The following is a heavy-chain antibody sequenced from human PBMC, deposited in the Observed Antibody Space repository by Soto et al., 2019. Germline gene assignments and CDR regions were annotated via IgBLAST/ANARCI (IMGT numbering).Heavy chain of an antibody. CDR2: MYYSGST. CDR3: ARHVVPAANYFDY. CDR1: GGSISNYY. D-gene: IGHD2-2*01. V-gene: IGHV4-59*08. J-gene: IGHJ4*02. Sequence: SETLSLTCTVSGGSISNYYWSWIRQPPGKGLEWIAYMYYSGSTNYNPSLKSRVTISLDTSKNHFSLKLSSVTAADTAVYYCARHVVPAANYFDYWGQGTLVTVSS.